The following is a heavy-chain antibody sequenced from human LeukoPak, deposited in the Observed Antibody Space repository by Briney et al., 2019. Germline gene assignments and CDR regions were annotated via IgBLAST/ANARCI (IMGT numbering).Heavy chain of an antibody. V-gene: IGHV4-30-4*08. Sequence: PSETLSLTCTVSGGSISSGDYYWRWLRQPPGKGLEWIGYIYYSGSTYDNPSLKSRVTISVDTSKNQFSLKLSSVTAADTAVYYCARDHCSSTSCYEGGFDYWGQGTLVTVSS. D-gene: IGHD2-2*01. J-gene: IGHJ4*02. CDR3: ARDHCSSTSCYEGGFDY. CDR2: IYYSGST. CDR1: GGSISSGDYY.